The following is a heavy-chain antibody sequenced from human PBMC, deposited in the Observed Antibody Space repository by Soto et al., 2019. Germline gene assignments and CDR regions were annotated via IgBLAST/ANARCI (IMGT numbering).Heavy chain of an antibody. CDR2: INPNSGGT. CDR1: GYTFTGYY. J-gene: IGHJ3*02. V-gene: IGHV1-2*04. CDR3: ARSYSSQLPTHAFDI. Sequence: ASVKVSCKASGYTFTGYYMHWVRQAPGQGLEWMGWINPNSGGTNYARKFQGWVTMTRDTSISTAYMELSRLRSDDTAVYYCARSYSSQLPTHAFDIWGQGTMVTVPS. D-gene: IGHD6-19*01.